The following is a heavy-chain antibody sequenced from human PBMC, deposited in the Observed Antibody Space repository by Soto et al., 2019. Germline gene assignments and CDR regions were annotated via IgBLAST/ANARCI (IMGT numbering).Heavy chain of an antibody. J-gene: IGHJ6*01. CDR2: MSYDGSNK. Sequence: QVQLVESGGGVVQPGRSLRLSCAASGFTFSNYAMHWVRQAPGKGLECVAVMSYDGSNKYYADSVKGRFTISRDNSKNTLYLQMSSLRAEDTAVYYCARDDGSGRYDYYGMDVW. D-gene: IGHD3-10*01. CDR3: ARDDGSGRYDYYGMDV. V-gene: IGHV3-30-3*01. CDR1: GFTFSNYA.